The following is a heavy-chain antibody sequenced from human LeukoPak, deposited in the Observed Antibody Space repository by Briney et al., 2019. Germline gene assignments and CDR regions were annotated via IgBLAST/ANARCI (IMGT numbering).Heavy chain of an antibody. J-gene: IGHJ5*02. CDR1: GGSVSSGLHY. CDR2: IYYRGST. D-gene: IGHD2-2*01. CDR3: ARDSHFCSGISCDLGWFDP. V-gene: IGHV4-61*01. Sequence: PSETLSLTCTVSGGSVSSGLHYWNWIRQPPGKGLEWIGHIYYRGSTDYNPSLKSRVTMSVDTSKNQFSLKLRSVTAADTAVYYCARDSHFCSGISCDLGWFDPWGQGTLVTVSS.